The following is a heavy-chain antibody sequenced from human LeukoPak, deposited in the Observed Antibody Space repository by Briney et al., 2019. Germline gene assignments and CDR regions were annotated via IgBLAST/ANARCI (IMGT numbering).Heavy chain of an antibody. V-gene: IGHV3-30*18. Sequence: PGGSLRLSCAASGFTFSSYGMHWVRQAPGKGLEGVAVISYDGSNKYYADSVKGRFTISRDNSKDTLYLQMNSLRAEDTAVYYCAKDFQFRAAGPLGYFDYWGQGALVTVSS. CDR3: AKDFQFRAAGPLGYFDY. CDR2: ISYDGSNK. CDR1: GFTFSSYG. D-gene: IGHD6-13*01. J-gene: IGHJ4*02.